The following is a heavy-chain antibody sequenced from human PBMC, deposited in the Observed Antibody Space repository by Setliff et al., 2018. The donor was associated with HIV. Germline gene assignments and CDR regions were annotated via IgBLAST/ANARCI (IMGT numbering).Heavy chain of an antibody. CDR2: IYFSGST. D-gene: IGHD5-18*01. J-gene: IGHJ3*02. V-gene: IGHV4-39*01. CDR3: ARPRYTYGTPPAFDI. CDR1: GGSISSSSHY. Sequence: SETLSLTCSVSGGSISSSSHYWGWIRQPPGKGLEWIGSIYFSGSTYYNPSLKSRVTISVDTSKNQFSLKLSSVTAADTAVYYCARPRYTYGTPPAFDIWGRGTVVTVSS.